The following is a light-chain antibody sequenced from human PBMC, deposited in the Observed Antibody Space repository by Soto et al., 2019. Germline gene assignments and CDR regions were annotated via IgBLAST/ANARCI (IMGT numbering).Light chain of an antibody. Sequence: DIQITQYPSTLSASVGDRVTITCRASHSISSWLAWYQQKPGKAPKLQIYKASSLESGVPSRYSGSGSRTEFTLTISSLQPDDFATYNCQQYNSYPWTFGQGTNVEIK. V-gene: IGKV1-5*03. CDR1: HSISSW. J-gene: IGKJ1*01. CDR3: QQYNSYPWT. CDR2: KAS.